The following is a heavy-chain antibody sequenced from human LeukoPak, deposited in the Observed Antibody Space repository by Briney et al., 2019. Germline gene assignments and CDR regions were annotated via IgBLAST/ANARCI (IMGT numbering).Heavy chain of an antibody. V-gene: IGHV4-38-2*02. D-gene: IGHD3-10*01. CDR3: ARLTRGYYGSGMFYYYMDV. J-gene: IGHJ6*03. CDR2: INHSGST. CDR1: GYSISSGYY. Sequence: SETLSLTCTVSGYSISSGYYWSWIRQPPGKGLEWIGEINHSGSTYYKPSLKSRVTISVDTFKKQFSLKLRSVTAADTAVFYCARLTRGYYGSGMFYYYMDVWGKGTTVTISS.